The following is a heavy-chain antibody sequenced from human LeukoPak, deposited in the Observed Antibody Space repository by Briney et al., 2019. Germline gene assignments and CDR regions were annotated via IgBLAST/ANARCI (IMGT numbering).Heavy chain of an antibody. CDR3: ARVALRPIDYSNPEFDP. CDR2: ISGSGGST. J-gene: IGHJ5*02. D-gene: IGHD4-11*01. Sequence: GGSLRLSCAASGFTFSSYAMSWVRQAPGKGLEWVSAISGSGGSTYYADSVKGRFTASRDNAENSMYLQMNSLRAEDTAVYYCARVALRPIDYSNPEFDPWGQGTLVTVSS. CDR1: GFTFSSYA. V-gene: IGHV3-23*01.